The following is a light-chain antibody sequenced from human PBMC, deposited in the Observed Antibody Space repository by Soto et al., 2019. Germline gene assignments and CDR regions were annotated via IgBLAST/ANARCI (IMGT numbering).Light chain of an antibody. V-gene: IGKV3-20*01. CDR1: QSVSSNY. CDR2: GIS. Sequence: EFVLTQSPGTLSLSPGERATLSCSASQSVSSNYLALYHQKPGQAPRLLISGISRRAAGVTDRFSVSGSRTEFTLIITRLEAEDVGLYYCHHYGVSTWTFGQANKVQIK. CDR3: HHYGVSTWT. J-gene: IGKJ1*01.